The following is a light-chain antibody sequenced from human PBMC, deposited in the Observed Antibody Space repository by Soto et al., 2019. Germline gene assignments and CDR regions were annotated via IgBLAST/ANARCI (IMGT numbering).Light chain of an antibody. CDR1: SSDIGRYNY. CDR2: DVS. CDR3: GSYTSSDTMI. J-gene: IGLJ2*01. Sequence: QSVRTQPASVSGSPGPSITISCTGTSSDIGRYNYVSWYQHSPGKAPKLIIYDVSERPSGVSNRFSGSKSGTTASLTISGLQAEDEADYYCGSYTSSDTMIFGGGTKVTVL. V-gene: IGLV2-14*03.